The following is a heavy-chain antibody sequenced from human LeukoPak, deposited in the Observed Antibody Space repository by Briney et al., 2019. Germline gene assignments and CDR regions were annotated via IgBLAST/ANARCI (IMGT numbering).Heavy chain of an antibody. D-gene: IGHD6-19*01. V-gene: IGHV1-18*01. CDR1: GYTFSSYG. J-gene: IGHJ4*02. CDR2: ISTYNGKT. CDR3: AKDRRQWLVGDFDY. Sequence: ASVKVSCKASGYTFSSYGISWVRQAPGQGLEWMGWISTYNGKTNYAQKLQGRVTMTTDTSTSTAFMELRSLRSDDTAVYYCAKDRRQWLVGDFDYWGQGTLVTVSS.